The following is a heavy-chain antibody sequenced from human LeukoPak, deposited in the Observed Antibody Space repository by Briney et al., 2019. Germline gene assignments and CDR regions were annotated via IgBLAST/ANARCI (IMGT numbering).Heavy chain of an antibody. CDR1: GYSFTSYW. Sequence: GESLKISCTGSGYSFTSYWICWVRQMPGKGLEWMGIIYPGDSDTRYSPSFQGQVTIAADKSISTAYLQRSSLKASDTAMYYCARRAKDYYDSSGYWVDYWGQGTLVTVSS. V-gene: IGHV5-51*01. CDR3: ARRAKDYYDSSGYWVDY. CDR2: IYPGDSDT. D-gene: IGHD3-22*01. J-gene: IGHJ4*02.